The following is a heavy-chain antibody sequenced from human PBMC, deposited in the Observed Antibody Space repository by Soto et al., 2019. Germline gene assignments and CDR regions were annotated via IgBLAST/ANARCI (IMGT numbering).Heavy chain of an antibody. J-gene: IGHJ4*02. CDR1: GFTFSSYA. V-gene: IGHV3-23*01. CDR3: AKRRVAPQRYFYY. CDR2: ISGSGGST. Sequence: VQRLESGGGLVQPGGSLRLSCAASGFTFSSYAMSWVLQAPGKGLEWGSAISGSGGSTYYPDSVKGRFTISRDNSKNTLYLQMNSLRAEYTAVYYCAKRRVAPQRYFYYWGQGTLVTVSS. D-gene: IGHD2-15*01.